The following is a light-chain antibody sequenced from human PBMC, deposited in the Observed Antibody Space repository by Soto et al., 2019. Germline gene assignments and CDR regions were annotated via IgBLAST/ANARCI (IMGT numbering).Light chain of an antibody. Sequence: QSALTQPASVSGSPGQSITISCTGASSDVGNYNLVSWYQQHPGKAPKLMIYEGSNRPSGVSNRFSGSKSGNTASLTISGLQAEDEADYYCCLYARSNPWVFGGGTKLTVL. J-gene: IGLJ3*02. CDR1: SSDVGNYNL. CDR3: CLYARSNPWV. V-gene: IGLV2-23*01. CDR2: EGS.